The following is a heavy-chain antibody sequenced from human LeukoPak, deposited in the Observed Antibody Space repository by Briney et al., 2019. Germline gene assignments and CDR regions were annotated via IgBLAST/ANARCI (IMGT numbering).Heavy chain of an antibody. CDR3: ARDLRYDFWSGYKDV. V-gene: IGHV1-18*01. CDR2: ISAYNGNT. CDR1: GYTFTSYG. D-gene: IGHD3-3*01. J-gene: IGHJ6*02. Sequence: VKVSCKASGYTFTSYGISWVRQAPGQGLEWMGWISAYNGNTNYAQKLQGRVTMTTDTSTSTAYMELRSLRSDDTAVYYCARDLRYDFWSGYKDVWGQGTTVTVSS.